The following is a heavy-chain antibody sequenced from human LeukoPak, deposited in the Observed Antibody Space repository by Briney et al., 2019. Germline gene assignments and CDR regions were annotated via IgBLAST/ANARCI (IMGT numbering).Heavy chain of an antibody. Sequence: SETLSLTCAVSGGSISSSNWWSWVRQPPGKGLEWIGEIYHSGSTNYNPSLKSRVTISADKSKNQFSLKLSSVTAADTAVYYCARLRIAVAGYFDYWGQGTLVTISS. D-gene: IGHD6-19*01. CDR2: IYHSGST. CDR3: ARLRIAVAGYFDY. V-gene: IGHV4-4*02. J-gene: IGHJ4*02. CDR1: GGSISSSNW.